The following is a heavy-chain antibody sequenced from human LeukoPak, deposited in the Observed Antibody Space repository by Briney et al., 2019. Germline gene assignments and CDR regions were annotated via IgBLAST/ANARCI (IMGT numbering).Heavy chain of an antibody. J-gene: IGHJ4*02. CDR1: GFTFSSYA. Sequence: PGASLRLSCAASGFTFSSYAMSWVRQAPGKVLEWVSAISGSGGSTYYADSVKGRFTISRDNSKNTLYLQMNSLRAEDTAVYYCAGTVVGATVYWGQGTLVTVSS. V-gene: IGHV3-23*01. D-gene: IGHD1-26*01. CDR2: ISGSGGST. CDR3: AGTVVGATVY.